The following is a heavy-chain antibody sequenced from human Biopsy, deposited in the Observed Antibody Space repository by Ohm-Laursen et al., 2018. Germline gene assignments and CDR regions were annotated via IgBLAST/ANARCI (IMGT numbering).Heavy chain of an antibody. CDR2: IYYSGST. J-gene: IGHJ6*02. Sequence: TLSLTCTVSGGSISSDYWSWIRQTPGKGLEWIGYIYYSGSTNYNPSLKSRVTISVDTPKNQFSLRLNSVTAADTAVYYCARATNSTGWPYYYFYGMDVWGQGTAVTVSS. CDR3: ARATNSTGWPYYYFYGMDV. V-gene: IGHV4-59*01. D-gene: IGHD2/OR15-2a*01. CDR1: GGSISSDY.